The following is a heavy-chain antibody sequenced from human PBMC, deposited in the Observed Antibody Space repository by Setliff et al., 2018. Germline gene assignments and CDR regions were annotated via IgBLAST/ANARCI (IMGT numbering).Heavy chain of an antibody. Sequence: SETLSLTCSVYGESFSNNYWSWIRQTPGKGLEWIGESNHGGSTSYHPSLKSRLTMSVDTSKNQFSLKLNSVTAADTAVYFCARFGPLDLTGDWAFDSWGQGTLVTVSS. J-gene: IGHJ4*02. V-gene: IGHV4-34*01. CDR2: SNHGGST. CDR3: ARFGPLDLTGDWAFDS. CDR1: GESFSNNY. D-gene: IGHD7-27*01.